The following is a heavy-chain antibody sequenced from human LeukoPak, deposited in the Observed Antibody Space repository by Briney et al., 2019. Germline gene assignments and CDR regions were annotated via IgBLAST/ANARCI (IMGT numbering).Heavy chain of an antibody. D-gene: IGHD3-10*01. Sequence: PGGSLRLSCAASGFTSSSYSMNWVRQAPGKGLEWVSYISSSSSTIYYADSVKGRFTISRDNAKNSLYLQMNSLSAEDTAVYYCARVLGGVSGYYFDYWGQGTLVTVSS. J-gene: IGHJ4*02. CDR3: ARVLGGVSGYYFDY. V-gene: IGHV3-48*04. CDR1: GFTSSSYS. CDR2: ISSSSSTI.